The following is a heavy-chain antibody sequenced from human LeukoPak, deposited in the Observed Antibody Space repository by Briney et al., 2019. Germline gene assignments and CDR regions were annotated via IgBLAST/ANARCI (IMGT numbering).Heavy chain of an antibody. CDR3: VSAYCSGGSCYFPFDY. CDR2: IYCSGSI. Sequence: SETQSLTCTVSGGSISISSYYWGWIRQPPAKVLEWIGSIYCSGSIYYNPSLKSRVTISVATSKNQSSLKLSSVTGADTAVYYCVSAYCSGGSCYFPFDYWGQGTLVTVSS. V-gene: IGHV4-39*01. D-gene: IGHD2-15*01. CDR1: GGSISISSYY. J-gene: IGHJ4*02.